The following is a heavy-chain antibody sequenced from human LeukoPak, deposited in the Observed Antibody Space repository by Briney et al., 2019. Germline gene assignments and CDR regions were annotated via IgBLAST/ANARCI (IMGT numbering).Heavy chain of an antibody. V-gene: IGHV4-39*07. CDR2: IYYSGGA. CDR3: ARTHCEGDCFSAIRY. J-gene: IGHJ4*02. Sequence: SETLSLTCTVSGDSLRKSTFYWVWIRQPPGKGLEWIGSIYYSGGADYNPSLQSRVTISVDTSKNEFSLKVRSMTAADTAVYFCARTHCEGDCFSAIRYWGQGTPVTVSS. D-gene: IGHD2-21*02. CDR1: GDSLRKSTFY.